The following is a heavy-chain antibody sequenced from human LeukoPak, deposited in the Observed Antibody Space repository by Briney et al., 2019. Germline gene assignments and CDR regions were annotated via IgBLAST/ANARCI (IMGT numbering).Heavy chain of an antibody. CDR2: IRYDGSYQ. V-gene: IGHV3-30*02. CDR1: GFTFSNYG. Sequence: GGSLRLSCAASGFTFSNYGMHWVRQAPGKGLEWVAFIRYDGSYQYYADSVKGRFTISRDNSKNTVYLQMNSLRAEDTAVYYCASRPRLWFGDDYYYYMDVWGKGTTVTISS. J-gene: IGHJ6*03. D-gene: IGHD3-10*01. CDR3: ASRPRLWFGDDYYYYMDV.